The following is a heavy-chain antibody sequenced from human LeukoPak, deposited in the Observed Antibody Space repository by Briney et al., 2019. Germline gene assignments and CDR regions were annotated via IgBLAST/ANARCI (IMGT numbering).Heavy chain of an antibody. J-gene: IGHJ4*02. D-gene: IGHD4-23*01. CDR3: ARGRAYGGNPYFDY. V-gene: IGHV1-18*01. CDR1: GYTFTSYG. Sequence: VASVKVSSKASGYTFTSYGISWVRQAPGQGLEWMGWISAYNGNTNYAQKLQGRVTMTTDTSTSTAYMELRSLRSDDTAVYYCARGRAYGGNPYFDYWGQGTLVTVSS. CDR2: ISAYNGNT.